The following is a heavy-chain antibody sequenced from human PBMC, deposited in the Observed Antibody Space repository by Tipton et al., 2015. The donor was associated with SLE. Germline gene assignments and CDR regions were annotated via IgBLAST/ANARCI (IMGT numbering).Heavy chain of an antibody. D-gene: IGHD2-2*01. V-gene: IGHV4-39*07. CDR2: IYYSGST. J-gene: IGHJ5*02. CDR1: GGSISSSSYY. CDR3: ARKGYCSSTSCLAWFDP. Sequence: TLSLTCTVSGGSISSSSYYWGWIRQPPGKGLEWIGSIYYSGSTYYNPPLKSRVTISVDTSKNQFSLKLSSVTAADTAVYYCARKGYCSSTSCLAWFDPGGQGTLVTVSS.